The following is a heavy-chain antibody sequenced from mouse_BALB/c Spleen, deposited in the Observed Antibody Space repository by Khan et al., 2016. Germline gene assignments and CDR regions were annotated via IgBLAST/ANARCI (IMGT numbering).Heavy chain of an antibody. J-gene: IGHJ3*01. Sequence: VQLQESGAELVRPGTSVKVSCKASGYAFTNYLIEWVKQRPGQGLEWIGVINPGSGGTNYNEKFKGMATLTAAKSSSTAYMQLSSLPSNNSTVYCWARSGGSDVGYAYWGQGTRVTVSA. CDR3: ARSGGSDVGYAY. D-gene: IGHD1-1*02. CDR2: INPGSGGT. CDR1: GYAFTNYL. V-gene: IGHV1-54*01.